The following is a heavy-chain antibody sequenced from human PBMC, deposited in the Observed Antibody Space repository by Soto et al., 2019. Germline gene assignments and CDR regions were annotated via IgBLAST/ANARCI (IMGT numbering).Heavy chain of an antibody. CDR2: INHSGST. CDR3: ARGRDIVVVVAATRRYGMDV. Sequence: QVQLQQWGAGLLKPSETLSLTCAVYGGSFSGYYWSWIRQPPGKGLEWIGEINHSGSTNYNPSLKSRVTISVDTSKNQLSLKLSSVTAADTAVYYCARGRDIVVVVAATRRYGMDVWGQGTTVTVSS. D-gene: IGHD2-15*01. V-gene: IGHV4-34*01. CDR1: GGSFSGYY. J-gene: IGHJ6*02.